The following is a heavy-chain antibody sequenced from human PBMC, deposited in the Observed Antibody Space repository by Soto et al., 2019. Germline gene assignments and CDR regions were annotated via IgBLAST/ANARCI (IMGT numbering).Heavy chain of an antibody. CDR2: INPSGGST. CDR3: ATKRGYSSSPQRYYYYYMDV. Sequence: ASVKVSCKASGYTFTSYYMHWVRQAPGQGLEWMGIINPSGGSTSYAQKFQGRVTMTRDTSTSTVYMELSSLRSEDTAVYYCATKRGYSSSPQRYYYYYMDVWGKGTTVTVSS. D-gene: IGHD6-6*01. CDR1: GYTFTSYY. V-gene: IGHV1-46*03. J-gene: IGHJ6*03.